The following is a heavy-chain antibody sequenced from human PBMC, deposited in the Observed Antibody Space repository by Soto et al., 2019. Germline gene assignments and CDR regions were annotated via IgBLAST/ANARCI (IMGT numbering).Heavy chain of an antibody. Sequence: EVQLVESGGGLVQPGGSLGLSCAASGFTVSSNYMSWVRQAPGKGLEWVSVIYSGGSTYYADSVKGRFTISRDNSKNTLYLQMNSLRAEDTAVYYCAREPLGYCSGGSCSNPDYWGQGTLVTVSS. CDR3: AREPLGYCSGGSCSNPDY. CDR2: IYSGGST. J-gene: IGHJ4*02. V-gene: IGHV3-66*01. D-gene: IGHD2-15*01. CDR1: GFTVSSNY.